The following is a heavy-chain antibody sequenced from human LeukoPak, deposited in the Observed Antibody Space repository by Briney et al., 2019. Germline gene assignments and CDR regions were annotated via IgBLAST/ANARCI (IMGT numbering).Heavy chain of an antibody. CDR1: GYTFTGYY. CDR3: AREGSGDRAFDY. V-gene: IGHV1-2*02. Sequence: ASVKVSCKASGYTFTGYYMHWVRQAPGQGLEWMGWINPNSGGTNYAQKFQGRVTMTRDTSISTAYMELSRLRSEDTAVYYCAREGSGDRAFDYWGQGTLVTVSS. CDR2: INPNSGGT. J-gene: IGHJ4*02. D-gene: IGHD7-27*01.